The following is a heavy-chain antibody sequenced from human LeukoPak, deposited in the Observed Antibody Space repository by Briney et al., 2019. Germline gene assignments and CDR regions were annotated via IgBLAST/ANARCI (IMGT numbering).Heavy chain of an antibody. J-gene: IGHJ4*02. CDR3: ARGQWMVRGVITDDY. V-gene: IGHV1-2*02. CDR2: INPKSGDT. D-gene: IGHD3-10*01. Sequence: ASVKVSCKASRYTFTGYYLHWVRPAPGQGLEWMGRINPKSGDTNYAQKFQGRVTMTWDTSISTAYMELSRLRSDDTAVYYCARGQWMVRGVITDDYWGQGTLVTVSS. CDR1: RYTFTGYY.